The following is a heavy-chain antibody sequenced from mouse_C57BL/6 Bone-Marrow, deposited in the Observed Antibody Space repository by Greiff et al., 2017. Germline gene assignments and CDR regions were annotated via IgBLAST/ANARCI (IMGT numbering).Heavy chain of an antibody. D-gene: IGHD1-1*01. Sequence: VQLQQSGAELARPGASVKLSCKASGYTFTSYGISWVKQRTGQGLEWIGEIYPRSGNTYYNEKFKGKATLTADKSSSTAYMELGSLTSDDSAVYFGYYYGSSGGDDSMDYWGQGTSVTVSS. CDR1: GYTFTSYG. CDR3: YYYGSSGGDDSMDY. J-gene: IGHJ4*01. V-gene: IGHV1-81*01. CDR2: IYPRSGNT.